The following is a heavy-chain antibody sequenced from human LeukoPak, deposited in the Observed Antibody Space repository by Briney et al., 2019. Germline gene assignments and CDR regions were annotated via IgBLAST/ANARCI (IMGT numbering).Heavy chain of an antibody. CDR1: GFTFSSYA. Sequence: GGSLRLSCAASGFTFSSYAMSWVRQAPGKGLEWVSAISGSGGSIYYADSVKGRFTISRDNSKNTLYLQMNSLRAEDTAVYYCAKDKVEFAVEQYFQHWGQGTLVTVSS. CDR3: AKDKVEFAVEQYFQH. V-gene: IGHV3-23*01. D-gene: IGHD3-3*01. J-gene: IGHJ1*01. CDR2: ISGSGGSI.